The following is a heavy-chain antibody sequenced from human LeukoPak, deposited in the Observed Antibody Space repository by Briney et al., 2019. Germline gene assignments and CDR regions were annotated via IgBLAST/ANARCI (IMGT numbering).Heavy chain of an antibody. J-gene: IGHJ2*01. Sequence: ETLSLTCTVSGGSISSYYWSWIRQPPGKGLEWIGYIYYSGSTNYNPSLKSRVTISVDTSKNQFSLKLSSVTAADTAVYYCARRGAGWYFDLWGRGTLVTVSS. D-gene: IGHD1-26*01. CDR2: IYYSGST. CDR1: GGSISSYY. CDR3: ARRGAGWYFDL. V-gene: IGHV4-59*08.